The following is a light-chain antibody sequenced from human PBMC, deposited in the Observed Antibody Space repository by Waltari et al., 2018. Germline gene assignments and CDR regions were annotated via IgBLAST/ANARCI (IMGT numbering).Light chain of an antibody. CDR2: GAS. J-gene: IGKJ3*01. CDR3: QQYNSFPFT. Sequence: DIQMTQSPSSLSASVGDRVSITCRASQGVNHWLAWYQQKPGTAPKSLIFGASSLQTGVPSRFSGSGSGTDFTLTISSLQPEDFATYYCQQYNSFPFTFGPGTKVD. CDR1: QGVNHW. V-gene: IGKV1D-16*01.